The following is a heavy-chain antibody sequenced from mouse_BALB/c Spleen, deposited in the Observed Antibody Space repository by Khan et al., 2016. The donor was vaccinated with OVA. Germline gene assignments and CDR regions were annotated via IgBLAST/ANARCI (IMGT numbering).Heavy chain of an antibody. D-gene: IGHD2-1*01. Sequence: QVQLQQPGAELVNPGASVNLSCKASGYTLTSYWMHWVKQRPGQGLEWIGEINPSNGRTNYNEKFKSKATLTVDKSSSTAYMQLSSPTSEDSAVYYCASLLINFDYWGQGTTLTVSS. J-gene: IGHJ2*01. CDR1: GYTLTSYW. CDR3: ASLLINFDY. V-gene: IGHV1S81*02. CDR2: INPSNGRT.